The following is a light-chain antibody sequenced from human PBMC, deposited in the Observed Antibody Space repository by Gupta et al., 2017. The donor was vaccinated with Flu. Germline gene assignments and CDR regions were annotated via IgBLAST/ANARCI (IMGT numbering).Light chain of an antibody. Sequence: DATNWATGVQTRFSGSGSGTDFTCAISSLQPEDIATYYCKQYNNLPPYTLGQGTQVEIK. CDR3: KQYNNLPPYT. CDR2: DAT. J-gene: IGKJ2*01. V-gene: IGKV1-33*01.